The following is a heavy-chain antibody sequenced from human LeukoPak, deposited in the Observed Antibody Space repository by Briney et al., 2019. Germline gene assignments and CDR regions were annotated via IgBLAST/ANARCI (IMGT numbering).Heavy chain of an antibody. D-gene: IGHD6-19*01. CDR1: GFTFSSYA. Sequence: GRSLRLSCAASGFTFSSYAMHWVRQAPGKGLEWVAVISYDGSNKYYADSVKGRFTISRENAKNSLYLQMNSLRAGDTAVYYCARQRETAVAGTGFDHWGQGTLVAVSS. CDR3: ARQRETAVAGTGFDH. J-gene: IGHJ4*02. CDR2: ISYDGSNK. V-gene: IGHV3-30*14.